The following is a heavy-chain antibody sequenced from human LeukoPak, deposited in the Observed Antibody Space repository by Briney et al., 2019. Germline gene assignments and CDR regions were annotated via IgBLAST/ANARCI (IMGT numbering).Heavy chain of an antibody. CDR3: AKSLFTSATGTGRAFHI. CDR2: IWYDGSNK. J-gene: IGHJ3*02. V-gene: IGHV3-33*06. CDR1: GFTFSDYG. Sequence: GGSLRLSCAASGFTFSDYGLHWVRQAPGKGLEWVAVIWYDGSNKYYTVSVKGRFTISRDDSKNTLYLQMTGLRAGDTAEYYCAKSLFTSATGTGRAFHIWGQGTMVTVSS. D-gene: IGHD1-1*01.